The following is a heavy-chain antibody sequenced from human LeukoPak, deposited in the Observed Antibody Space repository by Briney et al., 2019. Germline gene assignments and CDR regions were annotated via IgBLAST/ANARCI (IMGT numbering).Heavy chain of an antibody. V-gene: IGHV7-4-1*02. CDR3: ARDPPTAMALYWYFDL. D-gene: IGHD5-18*01. CDR2: INTNTGNP. CDR1: GYTFTSYA. J-gene: IGHJ2*01. Sequence: GASVKVSCKASGYTFTSYAMNWVRQAPGQGLEWMGWINTNTGNPTYAQGFTGRFVFSLDTSVGTAYLQISSLKAEDTAVYYCARDPPTAMALYWYFDLWGRGTLVTVSS.